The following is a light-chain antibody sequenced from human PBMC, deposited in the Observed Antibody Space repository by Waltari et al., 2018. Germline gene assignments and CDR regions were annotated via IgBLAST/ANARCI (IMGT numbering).Light chain of an antibody. CDR2: GKD. CDR3: SSRNGRANQVV. Sequence: SSELTQDPAVSVPLGQTVRFTCQGDSLRTSYASWYQLKPGQAPVLVIYGKDKRPSGIPDRISGYSYGTTSSLTITGAQAEDEADYYCSSRNGRANQVVFAGGTKVTVL. CDR1: SLRTSY. J-gene: IGLJ3*02. V-gene: IGLV3-19*01.